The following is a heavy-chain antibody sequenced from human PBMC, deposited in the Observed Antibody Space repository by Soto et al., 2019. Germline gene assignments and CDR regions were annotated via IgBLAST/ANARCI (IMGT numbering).Heavy chain of an antibody. CDR3: ARLALSSSEYYYYYYYMDV. Sequence: QVQLQESGPGLVKPSETLSLTCTVSGGSISSYYWSWIRQPPGKGLEWIGYIYYSGSTNYNPSLKTRVTISVDTSKNQFSLKLSSVTAADPAVYYCARLALSSSEYYYYYYYMDVWGKGTTVTVSS. J-gene: IGHJ6*03. D-gene: IGHD6-13*01. V-gene: IGHV4-59*08. CDR2: IYYSGST. CDR1: GGSISSYY.